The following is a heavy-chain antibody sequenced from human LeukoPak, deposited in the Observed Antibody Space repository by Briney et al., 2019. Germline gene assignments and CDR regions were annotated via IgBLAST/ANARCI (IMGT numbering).Heavy chain of an antibody. CDR3: ARAIGIWSGYSY. V-gene: IGHV3-7*01. J-gene: IGHJ4*02. CDR1: GFTFSSYW. Sequence: PGGSQRLSCVASGFTFSSYWMSWVRQAPGKGLEWVADIKQDGSEKNYVDSVKGRFTISRDNAKNSLYLQMNSLRAEDTAVYYCARAIGIWSGYSYWGQGTLVTVSS. CDR2: IKQDGSEK. D-gene: IGHD3-3*01.